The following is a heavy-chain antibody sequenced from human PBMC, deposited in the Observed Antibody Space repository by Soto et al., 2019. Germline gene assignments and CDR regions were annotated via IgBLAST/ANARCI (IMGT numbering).Heavy chain of an antibody. CDR3: AKGGYYSLFDI. J-gene: IGHJ3*02. Sequence: PVGSLRLSCVASGFPFGSYAMSWVRQTPGKGLEWVSGISGSGGRTYYADSVKGRFTISRDNSNNTLSLQMHILRVEDTAVYFCAKGGYYSLFDIWGQGTMVTVSS. V-gene: IGHV3-23*01. CDR2: ISGSGGRT. CDR1: GFPFGSYA. D-gene: IGHD3-16*01.